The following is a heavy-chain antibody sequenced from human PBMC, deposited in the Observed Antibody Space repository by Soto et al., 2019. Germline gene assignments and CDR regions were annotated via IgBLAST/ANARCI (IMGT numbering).Heavy chain of an antibody. Sequence: EVQLVESGGGLVQPGGSLRLSCAASGFTVSSKYMTWVRQAPGKGLEWVSLIQSGGTTDYAESVKGRFTTSRDTSENTLNIQMDRLRVEDTAVYYCARDDVICDGGRCYGIPLDVWGQGTTVTVSS. J-gene: IGHJ6*02. CDR2: IQSGGTT. V-gene: IGHV3-66*01. CDR1: GFTVSSKY. CDR3: ARDDVICDGGRCYGIPLDV. D-gene: IGHD2-15*01.